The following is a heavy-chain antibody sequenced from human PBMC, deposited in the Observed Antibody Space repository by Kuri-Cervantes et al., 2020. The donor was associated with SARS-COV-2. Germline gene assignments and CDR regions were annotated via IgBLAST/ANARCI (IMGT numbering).Heavy chain of an antibody. Sequence: GGSLRLSCAASGFTFTGYYMHWVRQAPGQGLEWMGWINAGNGNTKYSQKFQGRVTITRDTSASTAYMELSSLRSEDTAVYYCAVVDTFDSLAWGQGTLVTVSS. V-gene: IGHV1-3*01. J-gene: IGHJ5*02. D-gene: IGHD5-18*01. CDR3: AVVDTFDSLA. CDR2: INAGNGNT. CDR1: GFTFTGYY.